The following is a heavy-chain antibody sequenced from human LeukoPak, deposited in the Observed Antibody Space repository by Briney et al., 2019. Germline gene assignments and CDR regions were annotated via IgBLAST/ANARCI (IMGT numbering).Heavy chain of an antibody. CDR3: ARASTVTTWSLGY. V-gene: IGHV4-59*01. J-gene: IGHJ4*02. Sequence: SETLSLTCIVSGGSISNYHWSWIRQPPGKGLEWIGYVSYTGSTNCNPSLKSRVTMSVDTSKNQFSLNLSSVTAADTAMYYCARASTVTTWSLGYWGQGILVTASS. D-gene: IGHD4-17*01. CDR2: VSYTGST. CDR1: GGSISNYH.